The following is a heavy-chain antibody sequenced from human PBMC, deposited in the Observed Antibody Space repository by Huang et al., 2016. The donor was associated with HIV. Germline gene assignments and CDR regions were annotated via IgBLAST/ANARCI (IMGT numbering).Heavy chain of an antibody. Sequence: EVQLVQSGAVVKKPGESLKISCKGSGYTFNGYWIGWVRQMPGKGLEWSGIISPGDPDPPYSPSFQGQVTSSADKSISTAYLQWSGLKAADTAMYYCARQGVGDFVVEPTGVGAFDIWGQGTMVTVSS. CDR2: ISPGDPDP. CDR1: GYTFNGYW. D-gene: IGHD2-2*01. J-gene: IGHJ3*02. V-gene: IGHV5-51*01. CDR3: ARQGVGDFVVEPTGVGAFDI.